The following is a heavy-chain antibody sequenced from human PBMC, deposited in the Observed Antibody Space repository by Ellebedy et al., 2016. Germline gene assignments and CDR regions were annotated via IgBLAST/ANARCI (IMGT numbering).Heavy chain of an antibody. CDR3: ARVIVATVVFDY. CDR1: GYTFTGYY. D-gene: IGHD5-12*01. CDR2: INPNSGGT. Sequence: ASVKVSXXASGYTFTGYYMHWVRQAPGQGLEWMGWINPNSGGTNYAQKFQGRVTMTRDTSISTAYMELSRLRSDDTAVYYCARVIVATVVFDYWGQGTLVTVSS. V-gene: IGHV1-2*02. J-gene: IGHJ4*02.